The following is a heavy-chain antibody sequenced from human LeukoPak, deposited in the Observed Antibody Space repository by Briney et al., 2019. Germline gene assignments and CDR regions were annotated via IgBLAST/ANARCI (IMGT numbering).Heavy chain of an antibody. CDR3: ARGGPRERSGGGDGI. J-gene: IGHJ3*02. CDR1: GGTFNSYA. Sequence: ASVKVSCKASGGTFNSYAISWVRQAPGQGLEWMGGIIPIFGTANYAQKFQGRVTITADESTSTAYMELSSLRSEDTAVYYCARGGPRERSGGGDGIWGQGTMVTVSS. CDR2: IIPIFGTA. V-gene: IGHV1-69*13. D-gene: IGHD2-21*02.